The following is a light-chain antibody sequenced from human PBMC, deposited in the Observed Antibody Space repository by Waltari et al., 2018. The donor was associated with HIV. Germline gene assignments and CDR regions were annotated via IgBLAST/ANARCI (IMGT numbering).Light chain of an antibody. J-gene: IGKJ5*01. V-gene: IGKV4-1*01. CDR3: QQYYTTPIT. CDR2: WAS. CDR1: QSIFYTSNSQNY. Sequence: DIVMTQSPDSLAVPLGERATINCRSSQSIFYTSNSQNYLAWYQLKPGQPPKLLIYWASTRESGVPDRFSGSGSGTAFTLSISSLQADDVALYYCQQYYTTPITFGQGTRLEIK.